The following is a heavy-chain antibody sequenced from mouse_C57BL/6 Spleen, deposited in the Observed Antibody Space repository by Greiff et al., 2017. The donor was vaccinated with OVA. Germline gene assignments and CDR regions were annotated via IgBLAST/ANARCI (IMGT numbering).Heavy chain of an antibody. J-gene: IGHJ3*01. D-gene: IGHD2-4*01. CDR3: TRGDYWFAY. Sequence: QVHVKQSGAELVRPGASVTLSCKASGYTFTDYEMHWVKQTPVHGLEWIGAIDPETGGTAYNQKFKGKAILTADKSSSTAYMELRSLTSEDSAVYYCTRGDYWFAYWGQGTLVTVSA. V-gene: IGHV1-15*01. CDR1: GYTFTDYE. CDR2: IDPETGGT.